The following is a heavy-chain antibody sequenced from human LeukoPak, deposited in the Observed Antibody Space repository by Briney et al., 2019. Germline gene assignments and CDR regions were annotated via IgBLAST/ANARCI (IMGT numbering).Heavy chain of an antibody. CDR3: AKDGSYYFDY. Sequence: PGRSLRLSCAASGFTFSSYGMHWVRQAPGKGLEWVAVISYDGSNKYYADSVKGRFTISRDNSRNTLYLQMNSLRAEDTAVYYCAKDGSYYFDYWGQGTLVTVSS. CDR1: GFTFSSYG. D-gene: IGHD1-26*01. V-gene: IGHV3-30*18. CDR2: ISYDGSNK. J-gene: IGHJ4*02.